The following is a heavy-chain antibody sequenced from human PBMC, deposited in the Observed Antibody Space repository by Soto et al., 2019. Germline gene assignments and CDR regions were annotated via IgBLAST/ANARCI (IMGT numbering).Heavy chain of an antibody. D-gene: IGHD1-26*01. CDR1: GCTFSHYG. CDR2: ISYDGSNK. CDR3: ARYSGKYQGPIDY. V-gene: IGHV3-30*03. J-gene: IGHJ4*02. Sequence: ESGGGVVQPGRSLRLSCAASGCTFSHYGIHWVRQAPGKGLEWLAVISYDGSNKHYADSVKGRFTVSRDNSKNTLYLQMNSLRAEDTAVYFCARYSGKYQGPIDYWGQGTLVTVSP.